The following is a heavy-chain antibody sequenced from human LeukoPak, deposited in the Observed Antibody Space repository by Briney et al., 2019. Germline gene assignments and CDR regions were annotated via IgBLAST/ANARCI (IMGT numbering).Heavy chain of an antibody. D-gene: IGHD1-26*01. Sequence: LETLSLTCTVSGSMYNYYWSWIRQPPGKGLEWIGYIHYNGITNYNPSLKTRVTMSLDTSKNQVSLNLNSVTAADTAVYYCARHISSGGTYAHFDYWGQGTLVTVSS. CDR3: ARHISSGGTYAHFDY. V-gene: IGHV4-59*08. CDR2: IHYNGIT. J-gene: IGHJ4*02. CDR1: GSMYNYY.